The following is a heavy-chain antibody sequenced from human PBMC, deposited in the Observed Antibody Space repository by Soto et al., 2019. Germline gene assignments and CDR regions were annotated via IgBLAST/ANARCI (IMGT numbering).Heavy chain of an antibody. Sequence: GGSLRLSCAASGFTFSSYAMSWVRQAPAKGLEWVSAISGSGGSTYYADSVKGRFTISRDNSKNTLYLQMNSLRAEDTAVYYCAKQQDDFGPGPIFDGFDYWGQGTLVTVSS. CDR1: GFTFSSYA. CDR2: ISGSGGST. V-gene: IGHV3-23*01. D-gene: IGHD3-3*02. CDR3: AKQQDDFGPGPIFDGFDY. J-gene: IGHJ4*02.